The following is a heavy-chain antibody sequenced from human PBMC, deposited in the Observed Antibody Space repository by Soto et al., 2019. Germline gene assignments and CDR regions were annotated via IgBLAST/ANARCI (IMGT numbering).Heavy chain of an antibody. Sequence: SQTLSLTCAISGDSVSSNSAAWNWIRQSPSRGLEWLGRTYCRSKWYNDYAVSVKSRITINPDTSKNQFSLQLNSVTPEDTAVYYCASTRLLWFGELSAYYYYYGMDVWGQGTTVTVSS. CDR1: GDSVSSNSAA. CDR2: TYCRSKWYN. V-gene: IGHV6-1*01. CDR3: ASTRLLWFGELSAYYYYYGMDV. J-gene: IGHJ6*02. D-gene: IGHD3-10*01.